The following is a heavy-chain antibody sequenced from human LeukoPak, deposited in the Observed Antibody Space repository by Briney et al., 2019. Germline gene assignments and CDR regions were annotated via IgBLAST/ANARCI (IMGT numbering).Heavy chain of an antibody. CDR2: ISSSSSTI. J-gene: IGHJ4*02. CDR3: ASDDYGDYVRDY. D-gene: IGHD4-17*01. V-gene: IGHV3-48*04. CDR1: GFTFSSYS. Sequence: PGGSLRLSCAASGFTFSSYSMNWVRQAPGKGLEGVSYISSSSSTIYYADSVKGRFTLSRDNAKNSLYLPMNSLRAEDTAVYYCASDDYGDYVRDYWGQGTLVTVSS.